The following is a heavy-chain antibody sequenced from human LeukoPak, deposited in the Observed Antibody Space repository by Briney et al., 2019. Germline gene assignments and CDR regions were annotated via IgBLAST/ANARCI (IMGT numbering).Heavy chain of an antibody. Sequence: GGSLRLSYAASGFTFSNYSMNWVRQAPGKGLEWVSSISSSSYMYYADSVKGRFTISRDNAKNSLYLQMNSLTAEDTAVYYCARGLVSAYGSGTYYFDSWGQGSLVTVSS. CDR2: ISSSSYM. D-gene: IGHD3-10*01. CDR3: ARGLVSAYGSGTYYFDS. CDR1: GFTFSNYS. J-gene: IGHJ4*02. V-gene: IGHV3-21*01.